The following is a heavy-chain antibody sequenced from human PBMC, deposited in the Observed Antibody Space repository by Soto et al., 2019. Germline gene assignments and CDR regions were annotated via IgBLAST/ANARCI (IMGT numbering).Heavy chain of an antibody. J-gene: IGHJ6*02. D-gene: IGHD5-12*01. CDR1: GFTVSSYG. CDR2: IWYDGSNK. V-gene: IGHV3-33*01. Sequence: SLGLSCPASGFTVSSYGMHWVRQAPGKGLEWVAVIWYDGSNKYYADSVKGRFTISRDNSKNTLYLQMNSLRAEETAVYYCARAPDGYHPLDGMDVWGQGTTVTVSS. CDR3: ARAPDGYHPLDGMDV.